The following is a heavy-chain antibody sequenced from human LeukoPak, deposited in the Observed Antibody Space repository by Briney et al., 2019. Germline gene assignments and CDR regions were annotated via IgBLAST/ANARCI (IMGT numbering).Heavy chain of an antibody. D-gene: IGHD3-22*01. V-gene: IGHV3-21*01. CDR3: ARAFTMIVVVTHPDY. CDR1: GFTFSSYS. J-gene: IGHJ4*02. Sequence: PGGSLRLSCAASGFTFSSYSMTWVRQAPGKGMEWVSSISSSSSYIYYADSVKGRFTISRDNAKNSLYLQMNSLRAEDTAVYYCARAFTMIVVVTHPDYWGQGTLATVSS. CDR2: ISSSSSYI.